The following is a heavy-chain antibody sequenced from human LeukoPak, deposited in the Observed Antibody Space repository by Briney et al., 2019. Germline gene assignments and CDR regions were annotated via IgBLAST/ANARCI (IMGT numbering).Heavy chain of an antibody. V-gene: IGHV4-59*01. CDR1: GGFISSYY. D-gene: IGHD1-26*01. CDR2: IYFSRTT. CDR3: VRRQWELQYFDL. J-gene: IGHJ2*01. Sequence: SETLSLTCTVSGGFISSYYWSWIRQPPGKGLEWIGYIYFSRTTEYNPSLKSRVTISADTSKNQFSLKLNSVTAADTAVYYCVRRQWELQYFDLWGRGTLVAVSS.